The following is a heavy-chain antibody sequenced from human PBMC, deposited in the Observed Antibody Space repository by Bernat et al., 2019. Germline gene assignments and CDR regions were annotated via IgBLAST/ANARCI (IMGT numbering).Heavy chain of an antibody. D-gene: IGHD2-21*02. J-gene: IGHJ4*02. Sequence: EVQLLESGGGLVQPGGSLRLSCAASGFTFSSYAMSWVRQAPGKGLEWVSAISGSGGSTYYADSVKGRFTISRDNSKNTLYLQMNSLRAEDTAVYYCAKGRPVMLAYCGGDCYYFDYWGQGTLVTVSS. CDR2: ISGSGGST. CDR3: AKGRPVMLAYCGGDCYYFDY. CDR1: GFTFSSYA. V-gene: IGHV3-23*01.